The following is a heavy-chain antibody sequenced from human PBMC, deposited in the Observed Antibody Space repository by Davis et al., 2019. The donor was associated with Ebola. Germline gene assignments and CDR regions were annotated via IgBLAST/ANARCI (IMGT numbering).Heavy chain of an antibody. CDR2: IYYSGNT. CDR3: AKYSGPGAFDI. J-gene: IGHJ3*02. V-gene: IGHV4-59*01. Sequence: PSETLSLTCTVSGGSISSYYWTWIRLPPGKGLEWIGYIYYSGNTNYNPSLKSRVTISVDRSKNQFSLKLSSVTAADTAIYYCAKYSGPGAFDIWGQGTMVTVSS. CDR1: GGSISSYY. D-gene: IGHD5-12*01.